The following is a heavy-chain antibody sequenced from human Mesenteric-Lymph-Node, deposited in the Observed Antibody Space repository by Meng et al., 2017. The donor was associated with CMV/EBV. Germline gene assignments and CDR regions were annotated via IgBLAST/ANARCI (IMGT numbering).Heavy chain of an antibody. D-gene: IGHD1-26*01. CDR2: IIPILGIT. J-gene: IGHJ4*02. CDR3: ARESRDSGSYWAPYYFDY. CDR1: GGTFSSYA. V-gene: IGHV1-69*10. Sequence: SVKVSCKASGGTFSSYAISWVRQAPGQGLEWMGGIIPILGITNYAQKFQGRVTITADKSTSTAYMELSSLRSEDTAVYYCARESRDSGSYWAPYYFDYWGQGTLVTVSS.